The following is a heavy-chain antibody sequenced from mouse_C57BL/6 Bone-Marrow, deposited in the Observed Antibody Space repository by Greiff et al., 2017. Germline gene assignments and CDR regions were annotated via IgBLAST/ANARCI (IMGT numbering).Heavy chain of an antibody. CDR2: IYPRSGNT. CDR3: ARRCSGVLFAY. CDR1: GYTFTSYC. V-gene: IGHV1-81*01. D-gene: IGHD3-2*02. Sequence: VQLQQSGAELARPGASVKLSCKASGYTFTSYCISWVKQRPGQGLEWIGEIYPRSGNTYYNEKFKGKATLTADTSSSTASMELRSLTSEDSAVYFCARRCSGVLFAYWGQGTTVTVSA. J-gene: IGHJ3*01.